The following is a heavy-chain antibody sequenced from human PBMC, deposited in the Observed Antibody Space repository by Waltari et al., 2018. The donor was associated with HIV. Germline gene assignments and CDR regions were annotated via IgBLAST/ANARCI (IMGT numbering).Heavy chain of an antibody. Sequence: QVQLVESGGGVVQPGRSLRLSCAASGFTFRNYGLHWVRQAPGKGLEWVAVSSFEGSNQYYADSVRGRFTISRDNSKKKVFLQMNSLRLDDSALYYCATGQQVWETWSQLDYWGQGTLVIVSS. J-gene: IGHJ4*02. CDR1: GFTFRNYG. CDR3: ATGQQVWETWSQLDY. D-gene: IGHD1-1*01. CDR2: SSFEGSNQ. V-gene: IGHV3-30*03.